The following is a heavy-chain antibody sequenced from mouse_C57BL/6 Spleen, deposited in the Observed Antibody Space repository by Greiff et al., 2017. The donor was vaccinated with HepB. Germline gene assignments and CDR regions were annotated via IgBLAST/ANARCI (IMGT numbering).Heavy chain of an antibody. CDR3: ARSYYGNYETYAMDY. D-gene: IGHD2-1*01. Sequence: VQLQQSGPELVKPGASVKISCKASGYAFSSSWMNWVKQRPGKGLEWIGRIYPGDGDTNYNGKFKGKATLTADKSSSTAYMQLSSLTSEDSAVYFCARSYYGNYETYAMDYWGQGTSVTVSS. V-gene: IGHV1-82*01. J-gene: IGHJ4*01. CDR1: GYAFSSSW. CDR2: IYPGDGDT.